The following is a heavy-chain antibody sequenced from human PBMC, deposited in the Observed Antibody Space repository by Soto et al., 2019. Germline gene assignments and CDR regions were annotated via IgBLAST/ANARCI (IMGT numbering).Heavy chain of an antibody. CDR2: ISYDGSNK. CDR3: ARSPYSVSYLAYFDY. D-gene: IGHD1-26*01. Sequence: QVQLVESGGGVVQPGRSLRLSCAASGFTFSSYGMHWVRQAPGKGLEWVAVISYDGSNKHYADSVKGRFTTSRDNPKNTLYLQMTSLRAEDTAVYYCARSPYSVSYLAYFDYWGQGTLVTVTS. CDR1: GFTFSSYG. J-gene: IGHJ4*02. V-gene: IGHV3-30*03.